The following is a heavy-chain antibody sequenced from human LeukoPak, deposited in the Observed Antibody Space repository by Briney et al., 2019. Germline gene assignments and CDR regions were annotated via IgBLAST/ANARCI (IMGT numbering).Heavy chain of an antibody. CDR1: GFTFSSYE. CDR2: ISSSGSTI. Sequence: GGSLRLSCAASGFTFSSYEMNWVRQAPGKGLEWVSYISSSGSTIYYADSVKGRFTISRDNSKNALYLQMNSLRAEDTAVYYCAKGGGMIRGVLSYYYYYMDVWGKGTTVTISS. D-gene: IGHD3-10*01. V-gene: IGHV3-48*03. CDR3: AKGGGMIRGVLSYYYYYMDV. J-gene: IGHJ6*03.